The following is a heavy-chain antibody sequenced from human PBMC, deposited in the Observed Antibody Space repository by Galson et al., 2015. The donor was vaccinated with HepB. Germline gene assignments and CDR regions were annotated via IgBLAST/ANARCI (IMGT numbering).Heavy chain of an antibody. Sequence: SVKVSCKASGYTFTSYGISWVRQAPGQGLEWMGWISAYNGNTNYAQKLQGRVTMTTDTSTSTAYMELSSLRSEDTAVYYCASRPHGYCSSTSCTDGAFDIWGQGTMVTASS. CDR1: GYTFTSYG. CDR2: ISAYNGNT. J-gene: IGHJ3*02. V-gene: IGHV1-18*01. CDR3: ASRPHGYCSSTSCTDGAFDI. D-gene: IGHD2-2*01.